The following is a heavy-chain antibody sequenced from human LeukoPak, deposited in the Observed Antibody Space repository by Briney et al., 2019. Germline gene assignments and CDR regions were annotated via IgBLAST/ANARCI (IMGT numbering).Heavy chain of an antibody. CDR3: AREIRDSSGYYYGMDV. Sequence: GGSLRLSCAASGFTFSSYAMHWVRQAPGKGLEWVAVISYDGSNKYYADSVKGRFTISRGNSKNTLYLQMNSLRAEDTAVYYCAREIRDSSGYYYGMDVWGQGTTVTVSS. J-gene: IGHJ6*02. V-gene: IGHV3-30-3*01. D-gene: IGHD3-22*01. CDR2: ISYDGSNK. CDR1: GFTFSSYA.